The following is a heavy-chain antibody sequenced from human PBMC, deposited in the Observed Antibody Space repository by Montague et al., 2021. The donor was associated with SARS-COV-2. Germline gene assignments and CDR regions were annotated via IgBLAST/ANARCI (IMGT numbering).Heavy chain of an antibody. Sequence: SETLSLTCAAYGGSFGDDHWSWIRQPPGKGLEWIGDIKQSGSTNYNPSLKSRVTISVDTSKSQFSLKVTFVTAADTAVYFCARGHLSVSMIVVGFTSASYCFDYWGQGAQVTVSS. CDR2: IKQSGST. J-gene: IGHJ4*02. CDR1: GGSFGDDH. D-gene: IGHD3-22*01. CDR3: ARGHLSVSMIVVGFTSASYCFDY. V-gene: IGHV4-34*01.